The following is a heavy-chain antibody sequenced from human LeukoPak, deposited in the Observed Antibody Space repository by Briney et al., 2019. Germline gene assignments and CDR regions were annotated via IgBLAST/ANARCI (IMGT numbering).Heavy chain of an antibody. Sequence: GGALRLSFAAPGFTFSSFAISLVPPAPGKGLEWVSAFSGSGDTTYYADSVKGRFTISRDNAKNSLYLQMNSLRDEDTAVYCCARDISPYVHWGQGTLVTASS. J-gene: IGHJ4*02. V-gene: IGHV3-23*01. D-gene: IGHD3-16*01. CDR1: GFTFSSFA. CDR3: ARDISPYVH. CDR2: FSGSGDTT.